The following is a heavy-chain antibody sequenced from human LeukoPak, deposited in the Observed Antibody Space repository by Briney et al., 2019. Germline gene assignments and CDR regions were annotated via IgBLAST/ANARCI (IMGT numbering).Heavy chain of an antibody. D-gene: IGHD3-22*01. CDR2: IIPIFGTA. CDR1: GYTFTSYG. J-gene: IGHJ4*02. CDR3: ARDTDYDSSGYYNYFDY. V-gene: IGHV1-69*06. Sequence: SVKVSCKASGYTFTSYGISWVRQAPGQGLEWMGGIIPIFGTANYAQKFQGRVTITADKSTSTAYMELSSLRSEDTAVYYCARDTDYDSSGYYNYFDYWGQGTLVTVSS.